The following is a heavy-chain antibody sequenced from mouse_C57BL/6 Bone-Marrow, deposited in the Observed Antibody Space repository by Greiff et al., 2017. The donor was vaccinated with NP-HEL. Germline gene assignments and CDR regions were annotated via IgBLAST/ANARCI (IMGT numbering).Heavy chain of an antibody. CDR2: IYPGSGST. Sequence: VQLQESGAELVKPGASVKMSCKASGYTFTSYWITWVKQRPGQGLEWIGDIYPGSGSTNYNEKFKSKATLTVDTSSSTAYMQLSSLTSEDSAVYYCARQELFFDYWGQGTTLTVSS. CDR1: GYTFTSYW. J-gene: IGHJ2*01. CDR3: ARQELFFDY. V-gene: IGHV1-55*01.